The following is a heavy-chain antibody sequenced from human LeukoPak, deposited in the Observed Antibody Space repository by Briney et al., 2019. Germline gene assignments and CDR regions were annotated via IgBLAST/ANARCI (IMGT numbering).Heavy chain of an antibody. CDR3: ALLWGYSSGWYPYYYYGMDV. J-gene: IGHJ6*02. V-gene: IGHV4-34*01. CDR2: INHSGST. CDR1: GGSFSGYY. D-gene: IGHD6-19*01. Sequence: PSETLSLTCAVYGGSFSGYYWSWIRQPPGKGLEWIGEINHSGSTNYNPSLKSRVTISVDTSKNQFSLKLSSVTAADTAVYYCALLWGYSSGWYPYYYYGMDVWGQGTTVTVSS.